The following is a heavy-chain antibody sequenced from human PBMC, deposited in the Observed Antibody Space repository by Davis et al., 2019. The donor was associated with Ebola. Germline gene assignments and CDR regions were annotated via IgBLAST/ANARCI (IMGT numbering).Heavy chain of an antibody. Sequence: GESLKISCKGSGYSFTSYWIGWVRQMPGKGLEWMGIIYPGDSDTRYSPSFQGQVTISADKSIGTAYLQWSSLKASDTAMYYCARQRDYYDSSGYYRFFDYWGQGTLVTVSS. CDR2: IYPGDSDT. J-gene: IGHJ4*02. CDR1: GYSFTSYW. V-gene: IGHV5-51*01. D-gene: IGHD3-22*01. CDR3: ARQRDYYDSSGYYRFFDY.